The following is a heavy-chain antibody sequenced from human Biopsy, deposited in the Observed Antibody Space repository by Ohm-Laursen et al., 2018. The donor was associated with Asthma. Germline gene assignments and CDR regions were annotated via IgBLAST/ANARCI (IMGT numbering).Heavy chain of an antibody. Sequence: SDTLSLTCGVYRGSLRVYVWTWIRQPPGKGLEWVAYLYNSGTTNYNPSLKSRVTISVDTSKNQVSLNVRSVTAADTAVYYCARDRGGTYGRTFESWGQGTLVIVSS. CDR3: ARDRGGTYGRTFES. CDR1: RGSLRVYV. J-gene: IGHJ4*02. V-gene: IGHV4-59*01. D-gene: IGHD1-26*01. CDR2: LYNSGTT.